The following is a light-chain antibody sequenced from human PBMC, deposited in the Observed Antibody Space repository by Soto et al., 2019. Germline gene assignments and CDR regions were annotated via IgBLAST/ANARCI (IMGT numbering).Light chain of an antibody. CDR3: SSYSSSSTLVV. Sequence: QSALTQPASVSGSPGQSITISCTGTSSDVGGFLYVSWFQQHPGKAPKLMIYAVSNRPSGISNRFSGSKSGNTASLTISGLKAEDEADYYCSSYSSSSTLVVFGGGTQLTVL. J-gene: IGLJ2*01. CDR2: AVS. V-gene: IGLV2-14*01. CDR1: SSDVGGFLY.